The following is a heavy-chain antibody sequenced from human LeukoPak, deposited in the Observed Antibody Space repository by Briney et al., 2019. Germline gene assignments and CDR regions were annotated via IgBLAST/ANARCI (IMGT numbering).Heavy chain of an antibody. CDR3: ARYSSGLLTGYYYMDV. CDR2: ISGSGRST. Sequence: GGSLRLSCAASGFTFSSYAMSWVRQAPGKGLEWVSAISGSGRSTYYADSVKGQFSISRDNSKNTLYLQMNSLRAEDTAVYYCARYSSGLLTGYYYMDVWGKGTTVTVSS. D-gene: IGHD6-19*01. J-gene: IGHJ6*03. CDR1: GFTFSSYA. V-gene: IGHV3-23*01.